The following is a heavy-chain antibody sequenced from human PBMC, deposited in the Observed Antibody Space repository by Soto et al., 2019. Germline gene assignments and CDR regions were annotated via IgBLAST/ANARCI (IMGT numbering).Heavy chain of an antibody. Sequence: SVKVSCKASGDTFSSYAISWVRQAPGQGLEWMGGIIPIFGTANYAQKFQGRVTITADESTSTAYMELSSLRSEDTAVYYCARDTPRYSYGFPGDYYYGMDVWGQGTTVTVSS. J-gene: IGHJ6*02. CDR1: GDTFSSYA. D-gene: IGHD5-18*01. CDR2: IIPIFGTA. CDR3: ARDTPRYSYGFPGDYYYGMDV. V-gene: IGHV1-69*13.